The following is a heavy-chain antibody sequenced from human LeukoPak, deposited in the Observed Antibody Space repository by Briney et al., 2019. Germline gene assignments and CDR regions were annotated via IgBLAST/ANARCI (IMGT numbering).Heavy chain of an antibody. CDR2: ITYREYI. J-gene: IGHJ4*02. V-gene: IGHV4-61*01. CDR1: GGSGTCGRYY. Sequence: PSELLSFTSSVSGGSGTCGRYYWTWVRQPPGKELERIGCITYREYINYRPSQNGRVTISVEKIKHQFSLTLSTVTADDATVYYCVREHDWGDFGYWGQGTLVTVSS. CDR3: VREHDWGDFGY. D-gene: IGHD2-21*01.